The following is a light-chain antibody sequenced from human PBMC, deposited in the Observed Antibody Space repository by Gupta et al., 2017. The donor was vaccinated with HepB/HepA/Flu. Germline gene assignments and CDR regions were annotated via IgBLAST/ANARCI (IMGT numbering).Light chain of an antibody. CDR3: QSYASGLRGVV. V-gene: IGLV1-40*01. CDR1: SSNVGADYD. CDR2: GNS. Sequence: QSVLTQPPSSSAVPRQRVTISCTGTSSNVGADYDVHWYQQLPGTAPKLIIYGNSNRPSGVPDRFSGSKSGTSASLAITGLQAEDEAYYYCQSYASGLRGVVFGGGTKLTVL. J-gene: IGLJ2*01.